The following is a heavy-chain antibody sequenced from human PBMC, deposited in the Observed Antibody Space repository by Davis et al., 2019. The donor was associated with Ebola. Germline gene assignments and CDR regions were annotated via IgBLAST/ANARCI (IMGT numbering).Heavy chain of an antibody. CDR2: INHSGST. V-gene: IGHV4-34*01. Sequence: SQTLSLTCAVYGGSFSGYYWSWIRQPPGKGLEWIGEINHSGSTNYNPSLKSRVTISVDTSKNQFSLKLSSVTAADTAVYYCASFGVAAAGKGLIYYYYGMDVWGKGTTVTVSS. J-gene: IGHJ6*04. CDR1: GGSFSGYY. D-gene: IGHD6-13*01. CDR3: ASFGVAAAGKGLIYYYYGMDV.